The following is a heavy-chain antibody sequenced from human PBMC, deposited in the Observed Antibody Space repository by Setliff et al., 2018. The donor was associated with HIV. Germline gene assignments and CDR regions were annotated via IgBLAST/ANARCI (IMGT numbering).Heavy chain of an antibody. J-gene: IGHJ3*02. CDR2: IRSGSGTV. V-gene: IGHV3-48*01. CDR3: ARDQEWLVEVEGDALHI. CDR1: GFTFSSYS. D-gene: IGHD6-19*01. Sequence: GGSLRLSCAASGFTFSSYSMNWVRQSPGKGLEWVSYIRSGSGTVYYADSVKGRFTISRDNFKNTLFLQMNSLRAEDTAVYYCARDQEWLVEVEGDALHIWGQGTMVTVSS.